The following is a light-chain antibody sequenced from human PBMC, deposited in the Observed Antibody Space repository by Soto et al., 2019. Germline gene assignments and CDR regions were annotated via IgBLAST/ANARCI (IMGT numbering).Light chain of an antibody. V-gene: IGKV1-5*01. CDR3: QQYNSYSS. Sequence: DIQMTQSPSTLSASVGDRVTITCRASQTINNWLAWYQQKPGKAPKLLIYDVSTLGSGVPSRFSGSGSGTDFTLTISGLQPDDFATYYCQQYNSYSSFGQGTKVDIK. CDR1: QTINNW. CDR2: DVS. J-gene: IGKJ1*01.